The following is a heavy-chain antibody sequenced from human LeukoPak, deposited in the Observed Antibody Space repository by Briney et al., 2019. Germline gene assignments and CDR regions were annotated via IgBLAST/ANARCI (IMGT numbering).Heavy chain of an antibody. CDR3: TTFYTRLTDY. D-gene: IGHD2/OR15-2a*01. V-gene: IGHV3-7*05. CDR2: INQDGGEK. Sequence: GGSLSLSCAASGIILNTYWISWVRQAPGKGLEWRATINQDGGEKYYVDSVKGRFAISRDNAKNSLFLQMNSLRVEDTAVYYCTTFYTRLTDYWGQGTLVTVSS. J-gene: IGHJ4*02. CDR1: GIILNTYW.